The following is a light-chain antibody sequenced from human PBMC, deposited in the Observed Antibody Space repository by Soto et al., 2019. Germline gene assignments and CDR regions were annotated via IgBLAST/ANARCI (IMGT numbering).Light chain of an antibody. V-gene: IGKV3-15*01. CDR2: NAS. Sequence: EIVMTQSPATLSVSPGERATLSCRASQSVSSNLAWYQQKPGQAPRLLIYNASTRATGIPDRFSGSGSGIEFTLTISSLQSEDFAIYYCQQYNNWPYTFGQGTTLEIK. J-gene: IGKJ2*01. CDR1: QSVSSN. CDR3: QQYNNWPYT.